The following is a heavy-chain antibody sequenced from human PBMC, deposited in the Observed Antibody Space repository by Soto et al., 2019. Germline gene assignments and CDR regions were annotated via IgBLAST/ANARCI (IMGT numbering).Heavy chain of an antibody. V-gene: IGHV3-23*04. J-gene: IGHJ6*01. CDR2: ISSGGGTT. CDR1: GFSFRNYA. CDR3: AKLKGGLGRFYGMDA. Sequence: DEQLVESGGGSLQPGESLRLSCAASGFSFRNYAMTWVRQSPGKGLEWVSLISSGGGTTNYADSVKGRFSISRDNSQNMLYLQMNGLRGEDTDVYYCAKLKGGLGRFYGMDAWGQGPMVIVSS. D-gene: IGHD3-3*01.